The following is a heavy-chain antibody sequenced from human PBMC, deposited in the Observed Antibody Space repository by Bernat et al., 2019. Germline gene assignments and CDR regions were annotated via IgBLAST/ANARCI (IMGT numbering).Heavy chain of an antibody. D-gene: IGHD1-26*01. Sequence: QLQLQESGPGLVKPSETLSLTCTVSGGSISSSSYYWGWIRQPPGKGLGWIGSIYYSGSTYYNPSLKSRVTISVDTSKSQFSLKLSSVTAADTAVYYCARHKWYYMDVWGKGTTVTVSS. V-gene: IGHV4-39*01. J-gene: IGHJ6*03. CDR3: ARHKWYYMDV. CDR1: GGSISSSSYY. CDR2: IYYSGST.